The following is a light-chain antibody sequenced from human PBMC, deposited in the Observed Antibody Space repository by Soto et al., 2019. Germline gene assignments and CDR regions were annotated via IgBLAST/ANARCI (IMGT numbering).Light chain of an antibody. CDR2: DVS. J-gene: IGLJ2*01. V-gene: IGLV2-11*01. CDR3: CSYAGSYTLV. Sequence: QSALTQPRSVSGSPGQSVTISCTGTSSDVGGYNYVSRYQQHPGKAPKLMIYDVSKRPSGVPDRFSGSKSGNTASLTISGLQAEDEADYYCCSYAGSYTLVFGGGTKVTVL. CDR1: SSDVGGYNY.